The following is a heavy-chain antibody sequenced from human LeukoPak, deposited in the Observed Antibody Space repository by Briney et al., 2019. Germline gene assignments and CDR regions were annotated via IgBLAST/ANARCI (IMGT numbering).Heavy chain of an antibody. CDR1: GGSFSGYY. V-gene: IGHV4-34*01. D-gene: IGHD2-15*01. J-gene: IGHJ3*02. CDR3: ARGNHRRWCSGGSCYGAKGQYAFDI. CDR2: INHSGST. Sequence: SETLSLTCAVYGGSFSGYYWSWIRQPPGKGLEWIGEINHSGSTNYNPSLKSRVTISVDTSKNQFSLKLSSVTAADTAVYYCARGNHRRWCSGGSCYGAKGQYAFDIWGQGTMVTVSS.